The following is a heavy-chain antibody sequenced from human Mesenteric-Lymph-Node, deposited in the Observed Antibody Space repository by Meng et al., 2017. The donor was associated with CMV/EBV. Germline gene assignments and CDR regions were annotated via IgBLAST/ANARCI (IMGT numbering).Heavy chain of an antibody. CDR2: IFWDDDK. D-gene: IGHD3-10*01. CDR1: VSFTSNKMG. J-gene: IGHJ4*02. CDR3: AHRQFSYYYGSGPLDY. V-gene: IGHV2-5*02. Sequence: VSFTSNKMGVGWIRQPPGQALEWLALIFWDDDKRYSPSLKNRLTITKDTSKNQVVLTLTNMDPVDTATYYCAHRQFSYYYGSGPLDYWGQGTLVTVSS.